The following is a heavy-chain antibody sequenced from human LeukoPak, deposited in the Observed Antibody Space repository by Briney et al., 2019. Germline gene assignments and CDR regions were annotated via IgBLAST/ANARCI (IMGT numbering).Heavy chain of an antibody. V-gene: IGHV1-69*13. D-gene: IGHD6-19*01. J-gene: IGHJ3*02. CDR3: ASPEAVSGWYPDDAFDI. Sequence: ASVKVSCKASGGTFSSYAISWVRQAPGQGLEWMGGVIPIFGTANYAQKFQGRVTITADESTSTAYMELSSLRSEDTAVYYCASPEAVSGWYPDDAFDIWGQGTMVTVSS. CDR1: GGTFSSYA. CDR2: VIPIFGTA.